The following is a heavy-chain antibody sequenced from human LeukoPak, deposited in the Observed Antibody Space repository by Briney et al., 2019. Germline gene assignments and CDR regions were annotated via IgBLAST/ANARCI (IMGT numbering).Heavy chain of an antibody. CDR2: ISGSGGST. CDR3: ARVIRAAPGKGYFDY. V-gene: IGHV3-23*01. CDR1: GFIFSTYA. J-gene: IGHJ4*02. Sequence: GGSLRLSCATSGFIFSTYALSWVRQAPGKGLEGASSISGSGGSTYHADSVKGRFTISRDSSNNTLYLQMNSLRAEDTAIYYCARVIRAAPGKGYFDYWGQGTLVTVSS. D-gene: IGHD6-13*01.